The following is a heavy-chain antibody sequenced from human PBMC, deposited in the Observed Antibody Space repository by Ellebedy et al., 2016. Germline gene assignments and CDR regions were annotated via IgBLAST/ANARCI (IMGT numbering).Heavy chain of an antibody. Sequence: GESLKISCAVSGFSVSSNYMSWVRQAPGKGPEWVSSINNDGDGTFYADSVKGRFTTSRDNSKNTLYLQLNSLRAEDTATYYCAKGGMQYFENWGQGTLVTVSS. CDR1: GFSVSSNY. CDR3: AKGGMQYFEN. V-gene: IGHV3-53*01. D-gene: IGHD2-8*01. CDR2: INNDGDGT. J-gene: IGHJ4*02.